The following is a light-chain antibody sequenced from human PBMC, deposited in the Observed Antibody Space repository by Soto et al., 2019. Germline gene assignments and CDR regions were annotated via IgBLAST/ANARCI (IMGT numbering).Light chain of an antibody. CDR3: QQYDSTPPT. CDR1: QSVNSNY. Sequence: EIVLTQSPGTLSLSPGERATLSCRASQSVNSNYLAWYQRKPGQAPRLLIYGASNRATDIPYRFSASGSGTDSSRTITKLEAEDFAVYYCQQYDSTPPTFGQGTKVEVK. V-gene: IGKV3-20*01. CDR2: GAS. J-gene: IGKJ1*01.